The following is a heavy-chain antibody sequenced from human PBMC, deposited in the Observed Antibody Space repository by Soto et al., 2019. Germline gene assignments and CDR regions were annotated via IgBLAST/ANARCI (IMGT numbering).Heavy chain of an antibody. CDR2: IYYSGST. V-gene: IGHV4-61*01. Sequence: SETLSLTCTVSGGSVSSGSYYWSWIRQPPGKGLEWIGYIYYSGSTNYNPSLKSRVTMSVDTSKNQFSLKLSSVTAADTAVYYCARGEDAFFYYGLDVWGQGITVTVSS. J-gene: IGHJ6*02. CDR3: ARGEDAFFYYGLDV. CDR1: GGSVSSGSYY.